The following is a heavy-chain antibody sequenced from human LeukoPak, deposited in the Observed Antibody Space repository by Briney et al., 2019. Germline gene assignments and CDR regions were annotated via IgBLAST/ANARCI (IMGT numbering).Heavy chain of an antibody. CDR1: GFTVSSNY. J-gene: IGHJ6*02. V-gene: IGHV3-66*01. CDR2: IYSGGST. CDR3: ARVAPNYYYYGMDV. Sequence: GGSLRLSCAASGFTVSSNYMSWVRQAPGKGLEWVSVIYSGGSTYYADSVKGRFTISRDNSKNTLYLQMNSLRAEDTAVCYCARVAPNYYYYGMDVWGQGTTVTVSS.